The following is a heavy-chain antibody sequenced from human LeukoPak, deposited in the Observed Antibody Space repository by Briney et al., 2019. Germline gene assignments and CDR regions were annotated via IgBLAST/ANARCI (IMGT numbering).Heavy chain of an antibody. D-gene: IGHD6-13*01. Sequence: PGGSLRLSCTASGFTFSSEAMSWVRQAPGKGLEWVSGISGSGGSTYYADSVKGRFTISRDNSKNTLYLQMNSLRAEDTAVYYCAKEGYSSSWNADFDYWGQGTLVIVSS. CDR2: ISGSGGST. CDR1: GFTFSSEA. CDR3: AKEGYSSSWNADFDY. V-gene: IGHV3-23*01. J-gene: IGHJ4*02.